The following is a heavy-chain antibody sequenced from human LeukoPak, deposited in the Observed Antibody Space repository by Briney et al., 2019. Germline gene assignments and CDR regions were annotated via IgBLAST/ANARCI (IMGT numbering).Heavy chain of an antibody. V-gene: IGHV4-4*07. Sequence: PSETLSLTCTVSGGSISSYYWSWIRQPAGKGLEWIGRIYTSGSTSYNPSLKSRVTMSVDTSKNQFSLKLSSVTAADTAVYYCARDLGTRGDNWFDPWGQGTLVTVSS. D-gene: IGHD3-10*01. CDR2: IYTSGST. J-gene: IGHJ5*02. CDR3: ARDLGTRGDNWFDP. CDR1: GGSISSYY.